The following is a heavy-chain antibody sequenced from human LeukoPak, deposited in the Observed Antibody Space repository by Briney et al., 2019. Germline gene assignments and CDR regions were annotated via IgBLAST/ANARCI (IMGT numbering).Heavy chain of an antibody. V-gene: IGHV4-4*07. D-gene: IGHD2/OR15-2a*01. Sequence: SETLSLTCTVSGGSISRYYWSWLRQPAGKGVEWLGGIYNSGSTNHNPSLQSRVTMSVDKSKNQFSLKLSSVTAADTAVYYCARSPIYPDAFDIWGQGTMVTVSS. CDR1: GGSISRYY. CDR3: ARSPIYPDAFDI. J-gene: IGHJ3*02. CDR2: IYNSGST.